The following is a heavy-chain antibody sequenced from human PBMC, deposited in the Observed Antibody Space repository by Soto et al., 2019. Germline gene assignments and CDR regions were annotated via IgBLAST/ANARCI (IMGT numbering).Heavy chain of an antibody. J-gene: IGHJ4*02. CDR2: IIPIFSTA. Sequence: QVQLVQSGAEVKKPGSSVKVSCKASGGTFSSYAISWVRQAPGQGLEWMGGIIPIFSTAKYAQKFQGRVTITADESTSTAYMELSSLRSDDTAVYYCARGGYYDILTGSLPTFDYWGQGTLVTVSS. V-gene: IGHV1-69*12. CDR3: ARGGYYDILTGSLPTFDY. D-gene: IGHD3-9*01. CDR1: GGTFSSYA.